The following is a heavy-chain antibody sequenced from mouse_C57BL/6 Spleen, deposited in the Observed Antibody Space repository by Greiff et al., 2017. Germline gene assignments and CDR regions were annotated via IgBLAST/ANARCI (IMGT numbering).Heavy chain of an antibody. Sequence: QVQLQQPGAELVMPGASVKLSCKASGYTFTSYWMHWVKQRPGQGLEWIGEIDPSDSYTNYNQKFKGKSTLTVDKSSSTAYMQLSSLTSEDSAVYYFASTLYDGLYYFDYWGQGTTLTVSS. D-gene: IGHD2-3*01. CDR1: GYTFTSYW. CDR2: IDPSDSYT. CDR3: ASTLYDGLYYFDY. V-gene: IGHV1-69*01. J-gene: IGHJ2*01.